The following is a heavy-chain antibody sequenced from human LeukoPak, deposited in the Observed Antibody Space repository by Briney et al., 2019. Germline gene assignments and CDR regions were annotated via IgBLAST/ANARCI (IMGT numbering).Heavy chain of an antibody. J-gene: IGHJ6*03. V-gene: IGHV1-46*01. CDR2: INPSGGST. Sequence: GASVKVSCKASGYTFTSYYMHWVRQAPGQGLEWMGIINPSGGSTSYAQKFQGRVTMTRNTSISTAYMELSSLRSEDTAVYYCARGRKQQLVLYYYYYMDVWGKGTTVTISS. CDR3: ARGRKQQLVLYYYYYMDV. CDR1: GYTFTSYY. D-gene: IGHD6-13*01.